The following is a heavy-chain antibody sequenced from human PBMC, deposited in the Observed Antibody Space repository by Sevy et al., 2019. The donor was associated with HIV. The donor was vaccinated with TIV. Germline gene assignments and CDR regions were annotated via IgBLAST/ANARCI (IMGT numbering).Heavy chain of an antibody. CDR1: GFTFSSYS. Sequence: GGSLRLSCAASGFTFSSYSMNWVRQAPGKGLEWVSYISSSSSTIYYADSVKGRFTISRDNAKNSRYLQMNSLRDEDTAVYYCAREAKVVRGVKYYYYMDVWGKGTTVTVSS. V-gene: IGHV3-48*02. D-gene: IGHD3-10*01. CDR3: AREAKVVRGVKYYYYMDV. J-gene: IGHJ6*03. CDR2: ISSSSSTI.